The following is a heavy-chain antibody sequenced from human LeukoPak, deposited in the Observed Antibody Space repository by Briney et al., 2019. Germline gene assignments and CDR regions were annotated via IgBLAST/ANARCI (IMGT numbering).Heavy chain of an antibody. Sequence: GASVKVSCKASGYTFTGYYMHWVRQAPGQGLEWMGRINPNSGGTNYAQKFQGRVTMTRDTSISTAYMELSRLRSDDTAVYYCSATVVGVPAAGTSDYWGQGTLVTVSS. D-gene: IGHD6-13*01. CDR2: INPNSGGT. CDR3: SATVVGVPAAGTSDY. V-gene: IGHV1-2*06. J-gene: IGHJ4*02. CDR1: GYTFTGYY.